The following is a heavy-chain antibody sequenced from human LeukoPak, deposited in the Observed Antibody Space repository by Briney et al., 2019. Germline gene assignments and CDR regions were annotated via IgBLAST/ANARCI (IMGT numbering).Heavy chain of an antibody. CDR2: IYTSGST. Sequence: TSQTLSLTCTVSGGSISSGSYYWSWIRQPAGKGLEWIGRIYTSGSTNYNPSLKSRVTISVDTSKNQFSLKLTSVTAADTAVYYCARDLSSGTSSYYRPSDPWGQGTLVTVSS. CDR3: ARDLSSGTSSYYRPSDP. J-gene: IGHJ5*02. V-gene: IGHV4-61*02. CDR1: GGSISSGSYY. D-gene: IGHD3-3*01.